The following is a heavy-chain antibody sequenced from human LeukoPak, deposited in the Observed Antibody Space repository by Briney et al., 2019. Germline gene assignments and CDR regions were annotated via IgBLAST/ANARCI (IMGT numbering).Heavy chain of an antibody. D-gene: IGHD1-26*01. J-gene: IGHJ3*02. CDR3: ARGGSGSCGTNAFDI. V-gene: IGHV3-7*03. CDR1: GFTFSSYW. Sequence: PGGSLRLSCAASGFTFSSYWMSWVRQAPGKGLEWVANIKQDGSEKYYVDSVKGRFTISRDNAKNSLYLQMNSLRAEDTAVYYCARGGSGSCGTNAFDIWGQGTMVTVSS. CDR2: IKQDGSEK.